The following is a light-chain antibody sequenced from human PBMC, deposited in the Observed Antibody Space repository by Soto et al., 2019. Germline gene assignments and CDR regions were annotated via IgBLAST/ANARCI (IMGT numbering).Light chain of an antibody. J-gene: IGKJ4*01. CDR1: QSVSSY. CDR3: QQRRNWPLT. V-gene: IGKV3-11*01. Sequence: EIVLTQSPATLSLSPGERATLSCRASQSVSSYLAWYQQKPGQAPRLLIYDASNRATGIPARFSGSGYGTDFTLTISSLEPEDFAGYYCQQRRNWPLTFGGGTKVEIK. CDR2: DAS.